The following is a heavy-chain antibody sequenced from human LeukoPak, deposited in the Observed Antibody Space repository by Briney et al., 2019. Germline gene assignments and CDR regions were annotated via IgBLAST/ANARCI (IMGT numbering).Heavy chain of an antibody. CDR2: ISGSGGST. CDR3: ARRGYCISTNCYTPHFDY. CDR1: GFTFSSYA. V-gene: IGHV3-23*01. D-gene: IGHD2-2*01. Sequence: GGSLRLSCAASGFTFSSYAMSWVRQAPGKGLEWVSVISGSGGSTNYADSVNGRFTISRDNVKNSVYLQMNSLRAEDTAVYYCARRGYCISTNCYTPHFDYWGQGTLVTVSS. J-gene: IGHJ4*02.